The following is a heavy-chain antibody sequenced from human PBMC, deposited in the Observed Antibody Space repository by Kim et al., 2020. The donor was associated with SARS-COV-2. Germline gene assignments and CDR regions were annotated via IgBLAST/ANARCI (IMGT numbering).Heavy chain of an antibody. Sequence: GWSLRLSCAASGFNFNSYGMFWVRQAPGRGLEWVAGAWYDGSSKYNGDSVKGRFTISRDNSKNTLYLQMNDLRVEDTAVYYCVRQGENYWGQGTRVTVSS. CDR1: GFNFNSYG. V-gene: IGHV3-33*07. CDR3: VRQGENY. CDR2: AWYDGSSK. J-gene: IGHJ4*02. D-gene: IGHD3-10*01.